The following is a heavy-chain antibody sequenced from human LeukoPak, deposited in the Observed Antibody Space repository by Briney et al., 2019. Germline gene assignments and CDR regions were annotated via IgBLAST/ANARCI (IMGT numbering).Heavy chain of an antibody. D-gene: IGHD3-22*01. Sequence: GRSLRLSCAASGFTFSSYAMHWVRQAPGKGLEWVAVISYDGSNKYYADSVKGRFTISRDNSKNTLYLQMNSLRAEDTAVYYCASTYDSGGLQGDYWGQGTLVTVSS. CDR3: ASTYDSGGLQGDY. CDR1: GFTFSSYA. J-gene: IGHJ4*02. CDR2: ISYDGSNK. V-gene: IGHV3-30-3*01.